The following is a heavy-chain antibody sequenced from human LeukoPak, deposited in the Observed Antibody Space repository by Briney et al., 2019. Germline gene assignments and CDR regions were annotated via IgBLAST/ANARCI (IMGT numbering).Heavy chain of an antibody. D-gene: IGHD2-2*01. CDR3: SRAILSHLLKGYFDY. Sequence: RGSLRLSCAPFVHSASSNYMSWVRHAPGKGLEWVSHIYSDGTPYYADSLKGRFTISTDNSKNTLYLRMNSMSAEDKDIYFCSRAILSHLLKGYFDYWGQGALVTVSS. V-gene: IGHV3-53*01. CDR2: IYSDGTP. J-gene: IGHJ4*02. CDR1: VHSASSNY.